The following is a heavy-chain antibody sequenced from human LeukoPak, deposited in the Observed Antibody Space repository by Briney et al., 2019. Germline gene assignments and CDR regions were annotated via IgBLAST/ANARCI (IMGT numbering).Heavy chain of an antibody. CDR2: ISSSSYI. CDR3: ARDHYDFWSGRYNWFDP. J-gene: IGHJ5*02. V-gene: IGHV3-21*01. CDR1: GFTFSSYS. Sequence: GGSLRLSRAASGFTFSSYSMNWVRQAPGKGLEWVSSISSSSYIYYADSVKGRFTISRDNAKNSLYLQMNSLRAEDTAVYYCARDHYDFWSGRYNWFDPWGQGTLVTVSS. D-gene: IGHD3-3*01.